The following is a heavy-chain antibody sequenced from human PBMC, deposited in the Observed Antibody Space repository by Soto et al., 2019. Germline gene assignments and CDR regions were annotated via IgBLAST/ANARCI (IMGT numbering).Heavy chain of an antibody. CDR2: INHSGST. D-gene: IGHD3-10*01. J-gene: IGHJ5*02. V-gene: IGHV4-34*01. Sequence: QVQLQQWGAGLLKPSETLSLTCAVYGGSFSGYYWSWIRQPPGKGLEWIGEINHSGSTNYNPSLMSRVTISVDTSKNQFYLKLSSVTAADTAVYYCAREGRVTMVRGAPCWCDPWGQGTLVTVSS. CDR1: GGSFSGYY. CDR3: AREGRVTMVRGAPCWCDP.